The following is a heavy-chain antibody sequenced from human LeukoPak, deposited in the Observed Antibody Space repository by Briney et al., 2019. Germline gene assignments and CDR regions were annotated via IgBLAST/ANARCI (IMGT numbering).Heavy chain of an antibody. CDR2: ISSTGGTI. D-gene: IGHD3-22*01. CDR3: ATYSSLNRREFQY. V-gene: IGHV3-48*01. Sequence: PGGSLRLSCVGSGFTFSNYLMNWVRQAPGKGLEWVSFISSTGGTIYYADAVKGRFTVSRDNAKNSLLLQMNSLRAEDTAVYYCATYSSLNRREFQYWGQGTLLTVSS. CDR1: GFTFSNYL. J-gene: IGHJ1*01.